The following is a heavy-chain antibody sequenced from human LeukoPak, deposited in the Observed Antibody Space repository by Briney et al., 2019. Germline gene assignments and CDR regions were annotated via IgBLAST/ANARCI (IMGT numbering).Heavy chain of an antibody. Sequence: SETLSLTCPVPGGPFSSSDYYWSWIRQPPGKGLEWIGYIYYSGSTYYNPSLKSRVTISVDTSKNQFSRKLSSVTAADTAVYYCASGVDIAGDYFDYWGQGTLVTVSS. D-gene: IGHD1-26*01. CDR2: IYYSGST. V-gene: IGHV4-30-4*08. CDR3: ASGVDIAGDYFDY. CDR1: GGPFSSSDYY. J-gene: IGHJ4*02.